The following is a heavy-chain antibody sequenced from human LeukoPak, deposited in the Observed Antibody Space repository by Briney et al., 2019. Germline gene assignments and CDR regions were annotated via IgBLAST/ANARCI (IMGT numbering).Heavy chain of an antibody. CDR1: GYTFTSYA. D-gene: IGHD5-24*01. Sequence: ASVKVSCKASGYTFTSYAMHWVRQAPGQGLEWIRWITPSGGTNYPQKFHGRVAITRDTSITTAYMDLSRLTSDDTAVYYCARDRYGDGFAHFDYWGQGALVTVSS. CDR2: ITPSGGT. V-gene: IGHV1-2*02. J-gene: IGHJ4*02. CDR3: ARDRYGDGFAHFDY.